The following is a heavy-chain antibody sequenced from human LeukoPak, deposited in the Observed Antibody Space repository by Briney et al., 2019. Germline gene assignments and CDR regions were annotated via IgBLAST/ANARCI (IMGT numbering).Heavy chain of an antibody. V-gene: IGHV4-38-2*01. J-gene: IGHJ4*02. CDR1: GYSLSSGYY. D-gene: IGHD6-13*01. CDR3: ARLSQQLGDFDY. Sequence: SETLSLTCAVSGYSLSSGYYWGWIRQPPGKGLEWIGSIYHSGSTYYNPSLKSRVTIAVDTSKNQFSLKLSSVTAADTAVYYCARLSQQLGDFDYWGQGTLATVSS. CDR2: IYHSGST.